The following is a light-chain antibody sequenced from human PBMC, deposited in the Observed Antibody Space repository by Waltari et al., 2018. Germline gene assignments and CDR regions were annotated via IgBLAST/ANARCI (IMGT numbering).Light chain of an antibody. Sequence: QAVLTQPASLPASPAASASPTSPFPSRLHAGPYWITWSQHTPGSPPQYLLRYKSDSDKQQGSGVPSRFSGSKDASANAGILLISGLQSEDEADYYCMIWHSSAWVFGGGTKLTVL. V-gene: IGLV5-45*01. CDR2: YKSDSDK. CDR1: SRLHAGPYW. J-gene: IGLJ3*02. CDR3: MIWHSSAWV.